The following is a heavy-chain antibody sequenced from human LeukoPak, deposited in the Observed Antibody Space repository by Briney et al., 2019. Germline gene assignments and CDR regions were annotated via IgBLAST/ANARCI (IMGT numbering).Heavy chain of an antibody. J-gene: IGHJ3*01. CDR3: ARSSYSSSSSV. D-gene: IGHD6-6*01. CDR1: GFTFSGFW. CDR2: INSDGSEG. Sequence: GGSLRLSCAVSGFTFSGFWMSWSRQAPGKGLEWVASINSDGSEGYYADVVKGRFTISRDSAKNSLYLQINSLRAEDTAVYYCARSSYSSSSSVWGQGTMVTVSS. V-gene: IGHV3-7*03.